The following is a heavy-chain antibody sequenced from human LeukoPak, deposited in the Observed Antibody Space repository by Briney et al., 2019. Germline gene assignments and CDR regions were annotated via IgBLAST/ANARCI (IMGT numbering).Heavy chain of an antibody. CDR1: GFTFSTYS. V-gene: IGHV3-48*01. Sequence: GGSLRLSCAASGFTFSTYSMNWVRQAPGKGLDWVSYISSRGSSIYYGDSVKGRFTISRDNAKNSLYLQMNSLRVEDTAVYYCARDLVSYYNYYMDVWGKGTTVTVS. D-gene: IGHD3-16*01. CDR2: ISSRGSSI. CDR3: ARDLVSYYNYYMDV. J-gene: IGHJ6*03.